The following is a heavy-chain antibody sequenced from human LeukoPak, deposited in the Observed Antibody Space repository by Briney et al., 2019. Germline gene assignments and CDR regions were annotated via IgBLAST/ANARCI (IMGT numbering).Heavy chain of an antibody. CDR1: GFTFSSYA. D-gene: IGHD5-24*01. J-gene: IGHJ6*02. CDR2: ISGSGGST. V-gene: IGHV3-23*01. CDR3: AKVGPRMATNPRGYGMDV. Sequence: PGGSLRLSCAASGFTFSSYAMSWVRQAPGKGLEWVSAISGSGGSTYYADSVKGRFTISRDNSKNTLYLQMNSLRAEDTAVYYCAKVGPRMATNPRGYGMDVWGQGTTVTVSS.